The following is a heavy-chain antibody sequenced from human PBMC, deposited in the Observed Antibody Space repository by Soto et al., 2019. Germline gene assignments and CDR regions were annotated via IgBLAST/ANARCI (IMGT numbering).Heavy chain of an antibody. J-gene: IGHJ4*02. V-gene: IGHV3-23*01. CDR2: ISGSGGTT. CDR3: AKEKLAVAGNGFNY. Sequence: GGSLRLSCAASGFTFSNYDMCWVRQAPGKGLEWVSVISGSGGTTNYADSVKGRFTISRDNSKNTLYLQMNSLRAEDTAVYYCAKEKLAVAGNGFNYWGQGTLVTVSS. D-gene: IGHD6-19*01. CDR1: GFTFSNYD.